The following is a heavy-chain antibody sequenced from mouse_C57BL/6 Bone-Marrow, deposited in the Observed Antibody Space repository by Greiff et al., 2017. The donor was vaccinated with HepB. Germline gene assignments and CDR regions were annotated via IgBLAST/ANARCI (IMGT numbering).Heavy chain of an antibody. D-gene: IGHD2-5*01. J-gene: IGHJ4*01. CDR3: ARRSSNYAGDAMDY. CDR2: ISNGGGST. Sequence: EVQVVESGGGLVQPGGSLKLSCAASGFTFSDYYMYWVRQTPEKRLEWVAYISNGGGSTYYPDTVKGRFTISRDNAKNTLYLQMSRLKSEDTAMYYCARRSSNYAGDAMDYWGQGTSVTVSS. CDR1: GFTFSDYY. V-gene: IGHV5-12*01.